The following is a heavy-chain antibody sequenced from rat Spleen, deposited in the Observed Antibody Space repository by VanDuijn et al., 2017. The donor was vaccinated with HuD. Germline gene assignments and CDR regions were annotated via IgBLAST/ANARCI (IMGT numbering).Heavy chain of an antibody. Sequence: QVQLKESGPGLVQPSQTLSLTCTVSGFSLTDYNVHWIRQPPGKGLEWMGRVRYNGDTSYNSALKSRLNISRDTSKSQVFLKMNSLQTEDTAIYYCTRDDYRGWFAYWGQGTLVTVSS. CDR1: GFSLTDYN. J-gene: IGHJ3*01. D-gene: IGHD1-11*01. CDR2: VRYNGDT. CDR3: TRDDYRGWFAY. V-gene: IGHV2-63*01.